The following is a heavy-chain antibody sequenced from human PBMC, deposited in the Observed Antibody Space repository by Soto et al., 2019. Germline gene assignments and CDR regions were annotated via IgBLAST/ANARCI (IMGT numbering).Heavy chain of an antibody. Sequence: GASVKVSCKASGYTFTGYYMHWVRQAPGQGLEWMGWINPNSGGTNYAQKFQGWVTMTRDTSISTAYMELSRLRSDDTAVYYCARHFPIGNNWNYFDRWGQGALVTVSS. D-gene: IGHD1-1*01. J-gene: IGHJ4*02. V-gene: IGHV1-2*04. CDR3: ARHFPIGNNWNYFDR. CDR2: INPNSGGT. CDR1: GYTFTGYY.